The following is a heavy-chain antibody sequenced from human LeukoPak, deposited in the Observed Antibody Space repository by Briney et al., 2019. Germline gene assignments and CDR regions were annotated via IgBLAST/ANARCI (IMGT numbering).Heavy chain of an antibody. V-gene: IGHV1-2*06. CDR2: INPNSGGT. Sequence: GASVKVSCKASGYTFTGYYMHWVRQAPGQGLEWMGRINPNSGGTNYAQKFQGRVTMTTDTSTSTAYMELRSLRSDDTAVYYCARVAIQWLGHFDPWGQGTLVTVSS. J-gene: IGHJ5*02. CDR1: GYTFTGYY. D-gene: IGHD6-19*01. CDR3: ARVAIQWLGHFDP.